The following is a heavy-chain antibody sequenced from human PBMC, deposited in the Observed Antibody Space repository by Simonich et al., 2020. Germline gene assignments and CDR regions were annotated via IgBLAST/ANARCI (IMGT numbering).Heavy chain of an antibody. D-gene: IGHD6-6*01. CDR1: GYTFTGFY. Sequence: QVQLVQSGAEVKKPGASVKVSCKASGYTFTGFYMHWVRQAPGQGLEWMVWINPTSGGTNYAQKLQGRVTMTRDTSISTAYMELSRLRSDDTAVYYCARVEYSSSGYFDLWGRGTLVTVSS. V-gene: IGHV1-2*02. CDR2: INPTSGGT. J-gene: IGHJ2*01. CDR3: ARVEYSSSGYFDL.